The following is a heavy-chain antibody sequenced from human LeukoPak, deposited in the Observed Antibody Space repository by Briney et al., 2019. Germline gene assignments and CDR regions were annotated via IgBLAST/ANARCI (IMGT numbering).Heavy chain of an antibody. Sequence: SETLSLTCTVSGGSISSSRDYWGWIRQPPGEGLERIGSIYYTGSTYYSPSRKSRLSISLDTSKIQVALKLSCVTASDPAIYSCATDTEGGAFDIWGQGTMVTVSS. J-gene: IGHJ3*02. CDR3: ATDTEGGAFDI. CDR2: IYYTGST. V-gene: IGHV4-39*01. CDR1: GGSISSSRDY.